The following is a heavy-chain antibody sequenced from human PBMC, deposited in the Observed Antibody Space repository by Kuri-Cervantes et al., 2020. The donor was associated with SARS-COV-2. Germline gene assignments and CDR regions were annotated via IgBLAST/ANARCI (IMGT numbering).Heavy chain of an antibody. J-gene: IGHJ4*02. V-gene: IGHV3-23*01. CDR1: GFTFSSYA. CDR3: ATDYDYTCDY. D-gene: IGHD3-16*01. Sequence: GESLKISCAASGFTFSSYAMSWVRQAPGKGLEWVSAISGSGGSTYYADSVKGRFTISRDNSKNTLYLQMNSLRAEDTAVYYCATDYDYTCDYWGQGTLVTVSS. CDR2: ISGSGGST.